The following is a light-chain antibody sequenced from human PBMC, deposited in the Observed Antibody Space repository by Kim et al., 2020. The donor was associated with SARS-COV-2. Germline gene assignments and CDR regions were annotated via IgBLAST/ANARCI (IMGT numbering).Light chain of an antibody. CDR1: SNDVGGYNY. Sequence: QSALTQPPSASGSPGQSVTMSCTGTSNDVGGYNYVSWYQQHPGKAPKLMIYEVSKRPSGVPDRFSGSKSGNTASLTVSGLQAEDEANYYCSSYVGINNVLFGGGTKLTVL. J-gene: IGLJ2*01. CDR2: EVS. CDR3: SSYVGINNVL. V-gene: IGLV2-8*01.